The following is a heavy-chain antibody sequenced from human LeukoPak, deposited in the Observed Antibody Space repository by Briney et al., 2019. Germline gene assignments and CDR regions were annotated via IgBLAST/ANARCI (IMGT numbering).Heavy chain of an antibody. D-gene: IGHD6-13*01. CDR1: GGSISSYY. J-gene: IGHJ4*02. V-gene: IGHV4-59*01. CDR3: ARGSSLGY. CDR2: IYNSGNT. Sequence: TSETLSLTCTVSGGSISSYYWNWIRQPPGKGLEWIGYIYNSGNTNYNPSLKSRVTISVDTSKKQFSLKLSSVTDADTAVYYCARGSSLGYWGQGPLVTVSS.